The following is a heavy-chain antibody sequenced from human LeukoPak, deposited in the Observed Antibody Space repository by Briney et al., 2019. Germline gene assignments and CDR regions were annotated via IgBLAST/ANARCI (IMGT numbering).Heavy chain of an antibody. J-gene: IGHJ4*02. V-gene: IGHV3-23*01. CDR1: GFTFSSYA. D-gene: IGHD3-10*01. CDR3: AKGSVNPEN. CDR2: ISASGLST. Sequence: GGSLRLSCAASGFTFSSYAMSWVRQAPQKGLEWVSAISASGLSTYYADSVKGRFTISRDDSKNTLYLQMNSLRADDTAVYYCAKGSVNPENWGQGTLVTVSS.